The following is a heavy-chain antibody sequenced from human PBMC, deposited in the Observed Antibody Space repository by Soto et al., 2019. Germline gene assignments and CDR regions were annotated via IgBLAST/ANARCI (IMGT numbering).Heavy chain of an antibody. CDR3: ARSPYYYDSSGYPTLSGWFDP. J-gene: IGHJ5*02. D-gene: IGHD3-22*01. CDR1: GGSVSSGSYY. Sequence: PSETLSLTCTVSGGSVSSGSYYWSWIRQPPGKGLEWIGYIYYSGSTNYNPSLKSRVTISVDTSKNQFSLKLSSVTAADTAVYYCARSPYYYDSSGYPTLSGWFDPWGQGTLVTVSS. V-gene: IGHV4-61*01. CDR2: IYYSGST.